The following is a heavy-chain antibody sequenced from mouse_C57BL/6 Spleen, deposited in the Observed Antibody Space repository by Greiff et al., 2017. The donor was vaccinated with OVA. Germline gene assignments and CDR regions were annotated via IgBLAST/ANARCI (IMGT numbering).Heavy chain of an antibody. CDR1: GFSLTSYG. D-gene: IGHD2-3*01. CDR3: ARGKMGLLRYAMDY. V-gene: IGHV2-2*01. CDR2: IWSGGST. Sequence: VQLQESGPGLVQPSQSLSITCTVSGFSLTSYGVHWVRQSPGKGLEWLGVIWSGGSTDYNAAFISRLSISKDNSKSQVFFQMNSLQAEDTAIYDYARGKMGLLRYAMDYWGQGTSVTVSS. J-gene: IGHJ4*01.